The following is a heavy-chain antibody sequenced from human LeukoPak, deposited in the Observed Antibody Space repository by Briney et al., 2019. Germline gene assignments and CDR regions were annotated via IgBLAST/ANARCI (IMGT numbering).Heavy chain of an antibody. CDR2: INHSGST. CDR1: GGSFSGYY. CDR3: ARVRWIYYNYMDV. D-gene: IGHD2-2*03. V-gene: IGHV4-34*01. Sequence: PSETLSLTCAVYGGSFSGYYWSWIRQPPGKGLEWIGEINHSGSTNYNPSLKSRVTISVDTSKNQFSLKLSSVTAADTAVYYCARVRWIYYNYMDVWGKGTTVTVSS. J-gene: IGHJ6*03.